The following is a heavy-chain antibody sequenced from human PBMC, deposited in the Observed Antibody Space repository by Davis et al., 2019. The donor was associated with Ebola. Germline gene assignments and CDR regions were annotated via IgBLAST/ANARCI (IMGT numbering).Heavy chain of an antibody. J-gene: IGHJ6*04. V-gene: IGHV3-30-3*01. CDR3: ARGVRVGGVEYYGMDV. Sequence: GESLKISCAAPGFTFSYYAMDWVRQAPGKGLEWVALISYDGSNEHNADSVKGRFTISRDNSKNTLYLQMNSLRAEDTAVYYCARGVRVGGVEYYGMDVWGKGTTVTVSS. D-gene: IGHD1-26*01. CDR1: GFTFSYYA. CDR2: ISYDGSNE.